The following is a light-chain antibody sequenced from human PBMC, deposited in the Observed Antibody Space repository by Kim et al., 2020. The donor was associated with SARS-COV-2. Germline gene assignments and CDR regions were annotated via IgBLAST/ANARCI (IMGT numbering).Light chain of an antibody. CDR1: HDISNN. CDR3: QHYKNYPFA. J-gene: IGKJ3*01. CDR2: AAS. V-gene: IGKV1-16*01. Sequence: ASVGDRVTVTCRASHDISNNLAWFQQRPGKAPKSLISAASRLQSGVPSRFSGSGSGTDFTLTISSLQPEDFATYYCQHYKNYPFAFGPGTKVDIK.